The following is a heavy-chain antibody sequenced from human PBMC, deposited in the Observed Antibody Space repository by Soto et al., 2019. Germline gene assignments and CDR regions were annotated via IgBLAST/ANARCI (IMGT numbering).Heavy chain of an antibody. CDR1: GGSVSSGSYY. CDR2: IYYSGST. D-gene: IGHD3-22*01. V-gene: IGHV4-61*01. J-gene: IGHJ5*02. CDR3: ARDSYDTSGYFPTKWFDP. Sequence: PSETLSLTCTVSGGSVSSGSYYWSWIRQPPGKGLEWIGYIYYSGSTNYNPSLKSRVTISVDTSKNQFSLKLSSVTAADTAVYYCARDSYDTSGYFPTKWFDPWGQGTLVTVSS.